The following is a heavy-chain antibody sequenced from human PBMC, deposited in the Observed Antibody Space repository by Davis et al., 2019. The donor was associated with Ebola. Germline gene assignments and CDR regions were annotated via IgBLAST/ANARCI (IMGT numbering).Heavy chain of an antibody. V-gene: IGHV3-20*04. CDR2: MSWNGDIT. CDR3: AREQWLVRGESFDI. Sequence: GESLKISCAASGFTFDTYGMSWVRQAPGKGLEWVSGMSWNGDITGYAGSVKGRFSISRDNAKNSLYLQMNSLRAEDTALYYCAREQWLVRGESFDIWGQGTMVTVSS. J-gene: IGHJ3*02. CDR1: GFTFDTYG. D-gene: IGHD6-19*01.